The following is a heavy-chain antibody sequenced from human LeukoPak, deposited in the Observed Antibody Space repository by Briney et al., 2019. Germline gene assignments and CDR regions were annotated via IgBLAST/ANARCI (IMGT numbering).Heavy chain of an antibody. CDR1: GYTFTGYY. CDR3: AREILGYCSSTSCYRAGFDP. CDR2: INPNSGGT. D-gene: IGHD2-2*02. V-gene: IGHV1-2*02. J-gene: IGHJ5*02. Sequence: ASVKDSCKASGYTFTGYYMHWVRQAPGQGREWMGWINPNSGGTNYAQKFQGRVTMTRDTSISTAYMELSRLRSDDTAVYYCAREILGYCSSTSCYRAGFDPWGQGTLVTVSS.